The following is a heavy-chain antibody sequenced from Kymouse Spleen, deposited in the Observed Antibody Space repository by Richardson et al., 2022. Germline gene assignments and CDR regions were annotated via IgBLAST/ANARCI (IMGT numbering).Heavy chain of an antibody. CDR3: TRHGTAMVTFDY. J-gene: IGHJ4*02. Sequence: EVQLVESGGGLVQPGGSLKLSCAASGFTFSGSAMHWVRQASGKGLEWVGRIRSKANSYATAYAASVKGRFTISRDDSKNTAYLQMNSLKTEDTAVYYCTRHGTAMVTFDYWGQGTLVTVSS. CDR1: GFTFSGSA. D-gene: IGHD5-18,IGHD5-18*01. CDR2: IRSKANSYAT. V-gene: IGHV3-73*02.